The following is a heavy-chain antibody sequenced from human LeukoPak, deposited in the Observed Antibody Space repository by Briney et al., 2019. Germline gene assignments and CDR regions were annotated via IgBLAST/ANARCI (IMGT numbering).Heavy chain of an antibody. CDR3: AKVSGITGIIRTYYYYGMDV. CDR2: ISGSGGST. J-gene: IGHJ6*02. CDR1: GFTFSSYA. D-gene: IGHD1-20*01. V-gene: IGHV3-23*01. Sequence: HTGGSLRLSCAASGFTFSSYAMSWVRQAPGKGLEWVSAISGSGGSTYYADSVKGRFTISRDSSKNTLYLQMNSLRAEDTAVYYCAKVSGITGIIRTYYYYGMDVWGQGTTVTVSS.